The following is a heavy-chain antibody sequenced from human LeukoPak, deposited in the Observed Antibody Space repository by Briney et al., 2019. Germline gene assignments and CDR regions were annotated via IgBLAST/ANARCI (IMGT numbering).Heavy chain of an antibody. D-gene: IGHD1-7*01. J-gene: IGHJ4*02. Sequence: GESLRLSCVVSGFALRDYGMAWVHQTPERGLEWVSTISNTADNTHYADSVKYRFLVSRDNSKDTLYLQMFNLRVEDTGVYYCTKDRCNYFFDSWGQGTRVIVSP. CDR1: GFALRDYG. CDR2: ISNTADNT. CDR3: TKDRCNYFFDS. V-gene: IGHV3-23*01.